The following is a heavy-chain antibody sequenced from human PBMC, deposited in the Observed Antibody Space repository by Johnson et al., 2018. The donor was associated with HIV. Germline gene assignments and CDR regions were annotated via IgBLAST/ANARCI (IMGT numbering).Heavy chain of an antibody. V-gene: IGHV3-30*18. CDR2: ISYDGSNK. CDR3: AKGLRSSYMCAFDI. J-gene: IGHJ3*02. CDR1: GFTFDDYG. Sequence: QVQLVESGGGVVRPGGSLRLSCAASGFTFDDYGMSWVRQAPGKGLEWVAVISYDGSNKYYADSVKGLFTISRDNSKNTLYLQMNSLRAEDTALYYCAKGLRSSYMCAFDIWGQGTMVTVSS. D-gene: IGHD6-13*01.